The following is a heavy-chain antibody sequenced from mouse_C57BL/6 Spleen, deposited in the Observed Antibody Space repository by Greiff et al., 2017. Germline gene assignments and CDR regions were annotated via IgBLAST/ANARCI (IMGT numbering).Heavy chain of an antibody. CDR3: ARHSSGMFAY. Sequence: EVKLAESGGGLVQPGGSLKLSCAASGFTFSDYYMYWVRQTPEKRLEWVAYISNGGGSTYYPDTVKGRFTISRDNAKNTLYLQMSRLKSEDTAMYYCARHSSGMFAYWGQGTLVTVSA. V-gene: IGHV5-12*01. D-gene: IGHD3-2*02. J-gene: IGHJ3*01. CDR1: GFTFSDYY. CDR2: ISNGGGST.